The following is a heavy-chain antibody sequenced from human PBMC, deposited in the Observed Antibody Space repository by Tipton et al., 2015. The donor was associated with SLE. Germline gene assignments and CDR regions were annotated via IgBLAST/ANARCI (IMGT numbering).Heavy chain of an antibody. Sequence: TLSLTCAVSGGSISSHFWSWIRQPPGKGLEWIGYIYYSGSTNYNPSLKSRVTISVDTSKNQFSLKLSSVTAADTAVYYCARSWGYSSSWLFDYWGQGALVTVSS. D-gene: IGHD6-13*01. CDR1: GGSISSHF. CDR2: IYYSGST. J-gene: IGHJ4*02. CDR3: ARSWGYSSSWLFDY. V-gene: IGHV4-59*11.